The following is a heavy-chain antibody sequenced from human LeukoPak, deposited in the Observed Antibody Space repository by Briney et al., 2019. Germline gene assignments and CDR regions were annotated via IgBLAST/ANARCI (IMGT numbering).Heavy chain of an antibody. V-gene: IGHV4-30-4*08. CDR3: AREIDYTFDY. CDR1: GGSISSGVYY. CDR2: IYYSGSA. J-gene: IGHJ4*02. Sequence: SETLSLTCTVSGGSISSGVYYWSWIRQPPGKGLEWIGYIYYSGSAYYNPSLKSRVTISVDTSKNRFSLKLSSVTAADTAVYYCAREIDYTFDYWGQGTLVTVSS. D-gene: IGHD4-11*01.